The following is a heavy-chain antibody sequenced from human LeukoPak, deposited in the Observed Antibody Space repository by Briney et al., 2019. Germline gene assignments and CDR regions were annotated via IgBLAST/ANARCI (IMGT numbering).Heavy chain of an antibody. V-gene: IGHV1-8*01. CDR3: ARGGYYDSSGYLTLDY. J-gene: IGHJ4*02. Sequence: ASVKVSCKASGYTFTSYDINWVRQATGQGLEWMGWMNPNSGNTGYAQKFQGRVTMTRNTSISTAYMELSSLRSEDTAVYYCARGGYYDSSGYLTLDYWGQGTLVTVSS. CDR1: GYTFTSYD. D-gene: IGHD3-22*01. CDR2: MNPNSGNT.